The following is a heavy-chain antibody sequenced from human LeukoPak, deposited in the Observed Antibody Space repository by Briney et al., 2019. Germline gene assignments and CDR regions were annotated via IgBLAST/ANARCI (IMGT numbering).Heavy chain of an antibody. Sequence: PGRSLILSCAASGFNFDDYAMHWVRQAPGKGPEWVSGISWNSDIIAYADSVKGRFTISRDNAKNSLYLQMNILRLEDTALYYCTKDTSHYSSSGFDYWGQGTLVTVSS. CDR2: ISWNSDII. CDR1: GFNFDDYA. D-gene: IGHD6-6*01. V-gene: IGHV3-9*01. CDR3: TKDTSHYSSSGFDY. J-gene: IGHJ4*02.